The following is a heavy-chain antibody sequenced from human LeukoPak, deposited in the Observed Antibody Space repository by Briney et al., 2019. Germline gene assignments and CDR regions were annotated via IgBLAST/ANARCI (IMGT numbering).Heavy chain of an antibody. J-gene: IGHJ6*02. V-gene: IGHV4-59*12. CDR3: ARETRLSSSSEFYYYGMDA. CDR2: MYYNGNP. D-gene: IGHD6-13*01. Sequence: PSETLSLTCSVSGGSISSYYWSWIRQPPGKGLEWIGYMYYNGNPNYNPSLKSRVTISLDTSKNQFSLKLSSVTAADTAVYYCARETRLSSSSEFYYYGMDAWGQGTTVTVSS. CDR1: GGSISSYY.